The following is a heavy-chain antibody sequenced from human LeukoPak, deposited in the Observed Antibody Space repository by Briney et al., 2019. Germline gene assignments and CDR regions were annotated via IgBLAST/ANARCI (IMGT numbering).Heavy chain of an antibody. CDR3: TTGVWQWLPKASDY. J-gene: IGHJ4*02. CDR1: GFTLSNAW. V-gene: IGHV3-15*01. CDR2: IKSKIDGGTI. Sequence: GGSLRLFYGAWGFTLSNAWMRWVRQAPGRGLEGVGRIKSKIDGGTIAYAAPVKGRFTISRDDSKNTLYLQMTRLKTEDTAVYYCTTGVWQWLPKASDYWGQGTLVTVSS. D-gene: IGHD6-19*01.